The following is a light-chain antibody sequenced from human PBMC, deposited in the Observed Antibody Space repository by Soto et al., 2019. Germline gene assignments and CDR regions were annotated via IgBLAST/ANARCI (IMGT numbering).Light chain of an antibody. CDR1: QSVSSY. CDR3: QQRTIWPLT. V-gene: IGKV3-11*01. CDR2: DAS. J-gene: IGKJ4*01. Sequence: EIVLTQSPATLSLSPGERVTLSCRASQSVSSYLAWYQQKPGQAPRLLIYDASNRATGIPARFSGSGSGTDFTLTISSLEPEGFAVYYCQQRTIWPLTFGGGTKVEIK.